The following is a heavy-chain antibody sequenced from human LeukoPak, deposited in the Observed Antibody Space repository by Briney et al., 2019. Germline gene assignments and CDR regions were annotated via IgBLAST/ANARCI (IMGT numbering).Heavy chain of an antibody. CDR2: ISYDGSNK. J-gene: IGHJ4*02. CDR1: GXXFXSYA. D-gene: IGHD2-2*01. V-gene: IGHV3-30*01. Sequence: RXSXAXXGXXFXSYAXHWVRQAPGKGLEWVAVISYDGSNKYYADSVKGRFTISRDNSKNTLYLQMNSLRAEDTAVYYCARGLRVVPAAHHLDYWGQGTLVTVSS. CDR3: ARGLRVVPAAHHLDY.